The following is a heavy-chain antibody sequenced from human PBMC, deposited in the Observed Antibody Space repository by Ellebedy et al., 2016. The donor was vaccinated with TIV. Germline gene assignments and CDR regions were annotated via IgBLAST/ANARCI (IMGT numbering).Heavy chain of an antibody. D-gene: IGHD6-6*01. CDR1: GFIFTTYS. CDR3: ARRSSSADAFDM. CDR2: ITYSGGSI. J-gene: IGHJ3*02. Sequence: GESLKISCTASGFIFTTYSMSWVRQAPGKGLEWLSFITYSGGSIYYADSVKGRFTISRDNAKNSLFLQLNVLRDEDTAVYYCARRSSSADAFDMWGQGTMVTVSS. V-gene: IGHV3-48*02.